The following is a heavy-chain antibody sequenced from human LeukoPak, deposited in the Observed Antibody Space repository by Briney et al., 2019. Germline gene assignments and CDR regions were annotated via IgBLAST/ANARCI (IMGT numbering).Heavy chain of an antibody. Sequence: GGSLRLSCEVSGFNFSTYTMNWVRQSPRKGLEWVASISSRSNYIYYAESLKGRLTISRDNAKNSLYLQMNSLRAEDTAVYYCAKDLRGRDGYNSAFDIWGQGTMVTVSS. CDR3: AKDLRGRDGYNSAFDI. V-gene: IGHV3-21*01. J-gene: IGHJ3*02. D-gene: IGHD5-24*01. CDR2: ISSRSNYI. CDR1: GFNFSTYT.